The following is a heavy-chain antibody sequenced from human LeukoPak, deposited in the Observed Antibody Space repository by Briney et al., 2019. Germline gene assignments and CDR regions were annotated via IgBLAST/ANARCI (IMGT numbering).Heavy chain of an antibody. J-gene: IGHJ4*01. CDR2: INWNGGAT. V-gene: IGHV3-20*04. Sequence: PGGSLRLSCAGSGFTFDDFGMSWVRQAPGKGLEWVSSINWNGGATGYADSVKGRFTISRDNAKNSVYLQMNSLRAEDTALYYCARDPGGNDGYHRLGYWGQGTLVTGSS. D-gene: IGHD4-23*01. CDR3: ARDPGGNDGYHRLGY. CDR1: GFTFDDFG.